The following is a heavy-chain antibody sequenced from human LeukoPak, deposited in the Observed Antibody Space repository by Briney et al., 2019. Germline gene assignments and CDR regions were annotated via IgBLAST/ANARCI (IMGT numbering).Heavy chain of an antibody. V-gene: IGHV3-30*04. CDR2: ISYDGSNK. J-gene: IGHJ4*02. CDR3: TTDLYYYDSSGYYDGEVDY. Sequence: SGGSLRLSCAASGFTFSSYAMHWVRQAPGKGLEWVAVISYDGSNKYYAAPVKGRFTISRDDSKNTLYLQMNSLKTEDTAVYYCTTDLYYYDSSGYYDGEVDYWGQGTLVTVSS. D-gene: IGHD3-22*01. CDR1: GFTFSSYA.